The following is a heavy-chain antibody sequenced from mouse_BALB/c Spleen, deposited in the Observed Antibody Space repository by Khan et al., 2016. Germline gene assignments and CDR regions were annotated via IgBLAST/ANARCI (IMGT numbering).Heavy chain of an antibody. CDR1: GYTFTSYW. V-gene: IGHV1-87*01. CDR2: IYPGDGDT. D-gene: IGHD2-4*01. J-gene: IGHJ2*01. Sequence: QVRLQQPGAELARPGASVKLSCKGSGYTFTSYWMQWVKQRPGQGLEWIGAIYPGDGDTRYTQTIKGKATLTADKTSSTAYMQLSSLASEYSAVYSCARWNSYYDYDYWCHDATPTVSS. CDR3: ARWNSYYDYDY.